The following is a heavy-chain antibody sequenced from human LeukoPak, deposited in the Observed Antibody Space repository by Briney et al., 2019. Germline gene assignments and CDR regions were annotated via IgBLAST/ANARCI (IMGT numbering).Heavy chain of an antibody. J-gene: IGHJ6*02. CDR1: GGTFSSYA. Sequence: ASVKVSCKASGGTFSSYAISWVRQAPGQGLEWMGRIIPILGIANYAQKFQGRVTITADKSTSTAYMELSSLRSEDTAVYYCARDVEMATDYYYGMDVWGQGTTVTVSS. CDR3: ARDVEMATDYYYGMDV. CDR2: IIPILGIA. D-gene: IGHD5-24*01. V-gene: IGHV1-69*04.